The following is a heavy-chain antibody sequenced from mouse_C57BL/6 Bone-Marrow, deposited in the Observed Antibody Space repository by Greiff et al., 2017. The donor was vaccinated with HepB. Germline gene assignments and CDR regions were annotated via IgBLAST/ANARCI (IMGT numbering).Heavy chain of an antibody. CDR3: ARKAYYSNYGYFDV. CDR1: GFSLTSYA. J-gene: IGHJ1*03. CDR2: IWTGGGT. D-gene: IGHD2-5*01. Sequence: VKLMESGPGLVAPSQSLSITCTVSGFSLTSYAISWVRQPPGKGLEWLGVIWTGGGTNYNSALKSRLSISKDNSKSQVFLKMNSLQTDDTARYYCARKAYYSNYGYFDVWGTGTTVTVSS. V-gene: IGHV2-9-1*01.